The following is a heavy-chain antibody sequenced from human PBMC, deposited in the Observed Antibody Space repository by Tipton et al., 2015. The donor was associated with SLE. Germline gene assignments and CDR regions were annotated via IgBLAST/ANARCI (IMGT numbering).Heavy chain of an antibody. CDR3: ARRGVVSRFDP. V-gene: IGHV4-59*01. CDR2: INHSGNT. D-gene: IGHD2-8*02. J-gene: IGHJ5*02. Sequence: TLSLTCTVSGASLSSFFWAWIRQPPGKGLEWIGEINHSGNTNFNPSLKSRVTISVDTSKNQFSLKLKSVSAADTAVYYCARRGVVSRFDPWGQGTLVTVSS. CDR1: GASLSSFF.